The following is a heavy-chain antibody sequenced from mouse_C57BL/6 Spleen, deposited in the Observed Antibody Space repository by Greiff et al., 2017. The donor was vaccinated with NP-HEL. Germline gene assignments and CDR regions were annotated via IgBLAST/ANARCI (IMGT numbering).Heavy chain of an antibody. D-gene: IGHD2-5*01. Sequence: VKLMESGPGLVQPSQSLSITCTVSGFSLTSYGVHWVRQSPGKGLEWLGVIWRGGSTDYNAAFMSRLSITKDNSTSQVFFKMNSLQADDTAIYYCAKKVSYYSNYRYAMDYWGQGTSVTVSS. CDR1: GFSLTSYG. J-gene: IGHJ4*01. CDR3: AKKVSYYSNYRYAMDY. V-gene: IGHV2-5*01. CDR2: IWRGGST.